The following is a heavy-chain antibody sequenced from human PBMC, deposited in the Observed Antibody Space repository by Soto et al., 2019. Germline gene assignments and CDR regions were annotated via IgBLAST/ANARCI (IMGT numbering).Heavy chain of an antibody. D-gene: IGHD2-8*01. CDR3: AKDRQPDGLWPFDH. J-gene: IGHJ4*02. CDR1: GFTFSTYA. Sequence: PGGSLRLSCAASGFTFSTYAMSWVRQAPGKGLEWVSGLFGNGGGISYADSVMGRFTISRDNSNNKLYLEMHSLRVEDTGVYYCAKDRQPDGLWPFDHWGQGTLVTVSS. CDR2: LFGNGGGI. V-gene: IGHV3-23*01.